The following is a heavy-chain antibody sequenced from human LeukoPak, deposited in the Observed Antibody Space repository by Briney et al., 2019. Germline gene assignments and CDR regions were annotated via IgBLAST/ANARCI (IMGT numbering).Heavy chain of an antibody. V-gene: IGHV1-69*13. J-gene: IGHJ6*03. CDR3: ARGLGTTVTSYYYYYYYMDV. D-gene: IGHD4-17*01. CDR2: IIPIFGTA. Sequence: SVKVSCKASGGTFSSYAISWVRQAPGQGLEWMGGIIPIFGTANYAQKFQGRVTITADESTSTAYMELSSLRSEDTAVYYCARGLGTTVTSYYYYYYYMDVWGKGTTVTVSS. CDR1: GGTFSSYA.